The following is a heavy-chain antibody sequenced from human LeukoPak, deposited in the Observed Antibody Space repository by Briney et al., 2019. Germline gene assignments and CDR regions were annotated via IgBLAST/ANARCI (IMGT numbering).Heavy chain of an antibody. CDR1: GFTFSSYA. Sequence: PEGSLRLSCAASGFTFSSYAMSWVRQAPGKGLEWVSAISGSGGSTYYADSVKRRFTISRDNSKNTLYLQMNSLRAEDTAVYYCAKTVYSSSWYPYYYYGMDVWGQGTTVTVSS. V-gene: IGHV3-23*01. D-gene: IGHD6-13*01. CDR2: ISGSGGST. J-gene: IGHJ6*02. CDR3: AKTVYSSSWYPYYYYGMDV.